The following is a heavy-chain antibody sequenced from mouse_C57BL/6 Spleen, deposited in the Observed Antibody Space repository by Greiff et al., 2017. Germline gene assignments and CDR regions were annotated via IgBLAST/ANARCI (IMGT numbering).Heavy chain of an antibody. CDR1: GYTFTSYW. CDR2: IDPSDSYT. V-gene: IGHV1-69*01. D-gene: IGHD2-4*01. CDR3: ARNDYAAWFAY. Sequence: QVQLQQPGAELVMPGASVKLSCKASGYTFTSYWMPWVKQRPGQGLEWIGEIDPSDSYTNYNQKFKGKSTLTVDKSSSPAYMQLSSRTSEDSAVYYCARNDYAAWFAYWGQGTLVTVSA. J-gene: IGHJ3*01.